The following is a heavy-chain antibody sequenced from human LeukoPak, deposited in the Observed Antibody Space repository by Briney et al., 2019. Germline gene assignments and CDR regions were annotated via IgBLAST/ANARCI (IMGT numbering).Heavy chain of an antibody. CDR1: GYTFTGYY. CDR2: INPNSGGT. CDR3: ARDPFHYYGSSGYSD. D-gene: IGHD3-22*01. Sequence: GASVKVSCKXSGYTFTGYYMHWVRQAPGQGLEWMGWINPNSGGTNYAQKFQGRVTMTRDTSISTAYMELSRLRSDDTAVYYCARDPFHYYGSSGYSDWGQGTLVTVSS. J-gene: IGHJ4*02. V-gene: IGHV1-2*02.